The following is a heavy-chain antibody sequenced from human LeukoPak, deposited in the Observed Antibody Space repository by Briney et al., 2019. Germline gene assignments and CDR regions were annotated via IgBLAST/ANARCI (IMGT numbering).Heavy chain of an antibody. Sequence: GSSVKVSCKASGGTFSSYSISWVRQAPGQGREGVGGIIPIFGTANYAQKFQGRVTITADESTSTAYMELSSLRSEDTAVYYCASRPQDIVVVPAANDYYYYYVDVWGKGTTVTVSS. D-gene: IGHD2-2*01. CDR3: ASRPQDIVVVPAANDYYYYYVDV. J-gene: IGHJ6*03. CDR1: GGTFSSYS. CDR2: IIPIFGTA. V-gene: IGHV1-69*13.